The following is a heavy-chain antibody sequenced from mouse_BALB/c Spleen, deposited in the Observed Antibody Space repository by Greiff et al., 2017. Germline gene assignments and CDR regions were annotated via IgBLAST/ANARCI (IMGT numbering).Heavy chain of an antibody. Sequence: EVQLLQSGPELVKPGASVKISCKASGFSFTGYNMNWVQQCNGKSLEWIGNIDPYYGGTSYNQKFKGKATLTVDKSTSTAYMQLKSLTSEDSAVYYSARYSGRSFPIDDWGQGTTRTVAS. V-gene: IGHV1S135*01. CDR2: IDPYYGGT. J-gene: IGHJ2*01. D-gene: IGHD1-1*01. CDR1: GFSFTGYN. CDR3: ARYSGRSFPIDD.